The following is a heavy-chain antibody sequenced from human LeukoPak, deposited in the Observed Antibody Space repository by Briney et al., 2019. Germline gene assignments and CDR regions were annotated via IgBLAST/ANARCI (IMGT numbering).Heavy chain of an antibody. CDR3: ARDVRYSSGWYPVYYFDY. J-gene: IGHJ4*02. CDR1: GYTFTGYY. V-gene: IGHV1-2*02. D-gene: IGHD6-19*01. Sequence: GASVKVSCKASGYTFTGYYMHWVRQAPGQGLEWMGWINPNSGGTNYAQKFQGRVTVTRDTSISTAYMELSRLRSDDTAVYYCARDVRYSSGWYPVYYFDYWGQGTLVTVSS. CDR2: INPNSGGT.